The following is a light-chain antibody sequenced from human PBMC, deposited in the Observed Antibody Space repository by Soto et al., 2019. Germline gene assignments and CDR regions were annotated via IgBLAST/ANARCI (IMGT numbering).Light chain of an antibody. J-gene: IGKJ5*01. Sequence: EIILTQSPDTLSLSPGERATLSCRASQTGSSNYLAWCQQRPGQAPRLLIYGASTRAAGIPDRFSGSGSGTDFNITMTRLEPEDSAVYFCQQYTGPPTTFGQGTRLEIK. V-gene: IGKV3-20*01. CDR3: QQYTGPPTT. CDR2: GAS. CDR1: QTGSSNY.